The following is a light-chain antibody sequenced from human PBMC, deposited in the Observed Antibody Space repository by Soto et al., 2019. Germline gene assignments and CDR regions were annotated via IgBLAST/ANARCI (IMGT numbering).Light chain of an antibody. CDR3: QQSYSTPAT. CDR2: AAS. J-gene: IGKJ3*01. CDR1: QSISTY. Sequence: DIQMTQSPSSLSASVGDRVTITCRASQSISTYLNWYQQKPGKAPKLLIYAASSLQSGGPPRFSGSGSGTDFTLTISSLHPEDFATYYCQQSYSTPATFGPGTKVDIK. V-gene: IGKV1-39*01.